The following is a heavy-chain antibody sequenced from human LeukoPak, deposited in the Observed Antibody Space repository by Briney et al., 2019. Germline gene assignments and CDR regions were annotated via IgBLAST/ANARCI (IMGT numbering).Heavy chain of an antibody. V-gene: IGHV5-51*01. J-gene: IGHJ4*02. Sequence: GESLKISCKASGYSFTTYWIGWVRQMPGKGLEWMGIIYPGDSDTRYSPSFQGQVTISADKSISTAYLQWSSLRASDTAMYYYARSLVTDAPIDYWGQGMLVTVSS. CDR3: ARSLVTDAPIDY. D-gene: IGHD2-21*02. CDR2: IYPGDSDT. CDR1: GYSFTTYW.